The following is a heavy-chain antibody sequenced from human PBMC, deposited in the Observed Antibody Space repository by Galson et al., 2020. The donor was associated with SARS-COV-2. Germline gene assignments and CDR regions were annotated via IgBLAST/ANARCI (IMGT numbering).Heavy chain of an antibody. CDR2: IYYSGST. V-gene: IGHV4-39*06. J-gene: IGHJ5*02. Sequence: SETLSLTCTVSGGSISSSSYYWGWIRQPRGKGLEWIGSIYYSGSTYYNPSLKSRVTISVDTSKNQFPLKLSSVTAADTAVYYCARDPREVTIFGVVIKNWFDPWGQGTLVTVSS. CDR3: ARDPREVTIFGVVIKNWFDP. D-gene: IGHD3-3*01. CDR1: GGSISSSSYY.